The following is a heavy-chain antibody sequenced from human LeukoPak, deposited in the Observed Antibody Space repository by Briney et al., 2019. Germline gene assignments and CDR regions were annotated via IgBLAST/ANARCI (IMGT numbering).Heavy chain of an antibody. Sequence: ASVKVSCKASGYTLTSYYMHWVRQAPGQGLEWMGIINPSGGSTSYAQKFQGRVTMTRDMSTSTVYMELSSLRSEDTAVYYCARGAGTGYFQHWGQGTLVTVSS. J-gene: IGHJ1*01. CDR3: ARGAGTGYFQH. CDR2: INPSGGST. CDR1: GYTLTSYY. D-gene: IGHD6-19*01. V-gene: IGHV1-46*01.